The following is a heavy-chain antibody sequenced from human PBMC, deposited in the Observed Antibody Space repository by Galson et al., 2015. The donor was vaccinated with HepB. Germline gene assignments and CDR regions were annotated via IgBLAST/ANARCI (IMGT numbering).Heavy chain of an antibody. V-gene: IGHV3-23*01. CDR3: AKASPDDWGWTVASDY. CDR1: GFTFSSYA. D-gene: IGHD7-27*01. CDR2: ISGSGGST. Sequence: SLRLSCAASGFTFSSYAMSWVRQAPGKGLEWVSAISGSGGSTYYADSVKGRFTISRDNSKNTLHLQMNSLRAEDTAVYYCAKASPDDWGWTVASDYWGQGTLVTVSS. J-gene: IGHJ4*02.